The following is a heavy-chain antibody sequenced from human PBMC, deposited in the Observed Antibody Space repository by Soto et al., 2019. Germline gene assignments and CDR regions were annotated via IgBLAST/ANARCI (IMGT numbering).Heavy chain of an antibody. D-gene: IGHD3-22*01. CDR3: AVFIIMIVVVTGGPVAFDI. J-gene: IGHJ3*02. V-gene: IGHV1-18*01. CDR2: ISAYNGNT. Sequence: GASVKVSWKASGYTFTSYGISWVRQAPGQGLEWMGWISAYNGNTNYAQKLQGRGTMTTDTSTSTAYMELRSLRSDDTAVYYCAVFIIMIVVVTGGPVAFDIWGQGTMVTV. CDR1: GYTFTSYG.